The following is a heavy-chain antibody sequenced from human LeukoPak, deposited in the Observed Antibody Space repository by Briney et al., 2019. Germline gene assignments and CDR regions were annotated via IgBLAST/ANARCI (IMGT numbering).Heavy chain of an antibody. V-gene: IGHV3-23*01. Sequence: GGSLRLSCAASGFTPSNYAMNWVRQAPGKGLEWVSAISGSGADTYYADSVKGRFTISRDNSKNTLYLQMNSLRAEDTAIYFCAKELRRSPTYYFDYWGQGTLVTVSS. D-gene: IGHD2-15*01. CDR3: AKELRRSPTYYFDY. CDR2: ISGSGADT. CDR1: GFTPSNYA. J-gene: IGHJ4*02.